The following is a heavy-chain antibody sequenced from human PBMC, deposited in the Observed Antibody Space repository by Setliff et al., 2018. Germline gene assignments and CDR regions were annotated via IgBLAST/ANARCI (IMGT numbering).Heavy chain of an antibody. CDR3: ARSETCHSTHCSPYDY. CDR1: GFTFSSYW. J-gene: IGHJ4*02. D-gene: IGHD2-2*01. Sequence: GGSLRLSCAASGFTFSSYWMSWVRQAPGKGLEWVSYISNGGSAVYYADSVKGRFTISRDNAENSLYLQMNSLRAEDTAVYYCARSETCHSTHCSPYDYWGQGTPVTVSS. CDR2: ISNGGSAV. V-gene: IGHV3-21*05.